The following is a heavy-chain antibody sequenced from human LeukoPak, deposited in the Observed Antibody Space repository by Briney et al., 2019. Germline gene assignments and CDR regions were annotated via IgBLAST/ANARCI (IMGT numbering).Heavy chain of an antibody. CDR3: ARKYCSTTSCSFFDS. Sequence: ASVKVSCKASGYSFTNYAINWVRQAPGQGLEWMGWINTNTGNPTYAQGFTGRFVFSLDRSARTAYLQITSLKAEDTAVYYCARKYCSTTSCSFFDSWGQGTLVAVSS. J-gene: IGHJ4*02. CDR1: GYSFTNYA. CDR2: INTNTGNP. D-gene: IGHD2-2*01. V-gene: IGHV7-4-1*02.